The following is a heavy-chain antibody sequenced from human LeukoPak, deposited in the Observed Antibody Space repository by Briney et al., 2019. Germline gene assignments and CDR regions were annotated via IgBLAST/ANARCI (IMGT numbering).Heavy chain of an antibody. Sequence: PGGSLRLSCAASGVTFSTYPMAWVRQGPGKGLEWISSISGSGTSTFYADSVKGRFTISRDNSKNTLYLQMNSLRAEDTAVYYCAKDALSSSWYAITMIIFDYWGQGTLVTVSS. CDR3: AKDALSSSWYAITMIIFDY. V-gene: IGHV3-23*01. D-gene: IGHD6-13*01. J-gene: IGHJ4*02. CDR1: GVTFSTYP. CDR2: ISGSGTST.